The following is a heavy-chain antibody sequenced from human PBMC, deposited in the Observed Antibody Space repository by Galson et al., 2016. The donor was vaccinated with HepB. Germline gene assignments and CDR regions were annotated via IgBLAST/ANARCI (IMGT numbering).Heavy chain of an antibody. D-gene: IGHD5-18*01. Sequence: CAISGDSVSSNVATWHWIRQSPSRGLEWLGRTYYRSKWYNDYAVSVKSRITINPDTSKNQFSLHLNSVTPEDTAVYYCARGGGPLGTAMVVDHFDYWVQGTLVTVSS. CDR1: GDSVSSNVAT. CDR2: TYYRSKWYN. CDR3: ARGGGPLGTAMVVDHFDY. V-gene: IGHV6-1*01. J-gene: IGHJ4*02.